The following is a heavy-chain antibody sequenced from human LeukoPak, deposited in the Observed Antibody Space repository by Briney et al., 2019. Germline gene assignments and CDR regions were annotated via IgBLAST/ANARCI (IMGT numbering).Heavy chain of an antibody. D-gene: IGHD3-3*01. J-gene: IGHJ6*02. CDR2: ISSSSSYI. CDR3: ARDLTYLPEGITIFGVVGPYGMDV. CDR1: GFTFSSYS. Sequence: GRSLRLSCAASGFTFSSYSMNWVRQAPGKGLEWVSSISSSSSYIYYADSVKGRFTISRDNAKNSLYLQMNSLRAEDTAVYYCARDLTYLPEGITIFGVVGPYGMDVWGQGTTVTVSS. V-gene: IGHV3-21*01.